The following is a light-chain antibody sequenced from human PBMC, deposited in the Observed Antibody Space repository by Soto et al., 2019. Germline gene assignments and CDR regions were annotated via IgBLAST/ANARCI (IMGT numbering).Light chain of an antibody. J-gene: IGKJ1*01. Sequence: AVLLTQSPSSFSASTGDRATITCRASQDIHNYLAWYQQVPGKAPKLLLYAASILQTGVPSRFSGSGSGTDFTLNIAGLQSEDFATYFCQHYYNYPLTFGQGTTVE. CDR3: QHYYNYPLT. CDR2: AAS. CDR1: QDIHNY. V-gene: IGKV1-8*01.